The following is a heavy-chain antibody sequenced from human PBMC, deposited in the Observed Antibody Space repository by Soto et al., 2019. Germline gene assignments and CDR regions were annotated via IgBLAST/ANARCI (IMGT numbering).Heavy chain of an antibody. D-gene: IGHD2-2*01. Sequence: EVQLVASGGGLVQPGRSLRLSCAASGFTFDDYAMHWVRQAPGKGLEWVSGISWNSGSIGYADSVKGRFTISRDNAKNSLYLQMNSLRAEDTALYYCAILSSTSSDYWGQGTLVTVSS. J-gene: IGHJ4*02. CDR1: GFTFDDYA. V-gene: IGHV3-9*01. CDR2: ISWNSGSI. CDR3: AILSSTSSDY.